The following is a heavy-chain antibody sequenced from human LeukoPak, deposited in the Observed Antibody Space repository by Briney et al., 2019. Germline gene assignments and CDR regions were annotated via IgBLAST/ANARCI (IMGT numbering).Heavy chain of an antibody. V-gene: IGHV3-20*04. CDR2: INWNGGST. Sequence: PGGSLRLSCAASGFTFDDYGMSWVRQAPGKGLEWVSGINWNGGSTGYADSVKGRFTISRDNAKNSLYLQMNSLRAEDTALYYCARDCSGGSCHDAFDIWGQGTMVTVSS. CDR3: ARDCSGGSCHDAFDI. D-gene: IGHD2-15*01. CDR1: GFTFDDYG. J-gene: IGHJ3*02.